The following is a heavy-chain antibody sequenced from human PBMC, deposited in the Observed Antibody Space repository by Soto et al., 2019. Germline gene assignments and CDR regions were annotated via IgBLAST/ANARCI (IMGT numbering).Heavy chain of an antibody. J-gene: IGHJ4*02. CDR1: GDSLSTDYW. CDR2: IHHSGIT. CDR3: ASGISYSWVY. D-gene: IGHD2-15*01. Sequence: PSETLSLTCTVSGDSLSTDYWWSWVRQPPGKGLEWIGEIHHSGITNYIQSVRSRVTMSVDKSNNQVSLELTSVAAADTAVYYCASGISYSWVYWGQGILVTVSS. V-gene: IGHV4-4*02.